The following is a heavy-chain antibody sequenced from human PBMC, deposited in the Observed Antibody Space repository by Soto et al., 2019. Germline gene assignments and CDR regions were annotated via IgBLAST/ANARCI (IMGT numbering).Heavy chain of an antibody. V-gene: IGHV4-34*01. CDR3: ARGRGVRGVSYGMDV. J-gene: IGHJ6*02. CDR1: GGSFSGYY. Sequence: QVQLQQWGAGLLKPSETLSLTCAVYGGSFSGYYWSWIRQPPGKGLEWIGEINHSGSTNYNPSLKRRVTISVDTSKNQFSLKLSSVTAADTAVYYCARGRGVRGVSYGMDVWGQGTTVTVSS. D-gene: IGHD3-10*01. CDR2: INHSGST.